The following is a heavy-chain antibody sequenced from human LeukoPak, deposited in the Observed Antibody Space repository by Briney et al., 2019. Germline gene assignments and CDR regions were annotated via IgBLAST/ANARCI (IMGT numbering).Heavy chain of an antibody. J-gene: IGHJ4*02. V-gene: IGHV3-30-3*01. CDR2: ISYDGSNK. D-gene: IGHD6-13*01. CDR1: GFTFSSYA. Sequence: PGGSLRLSCAASGFTFSSYAMHWVRQAPGKGLEWVAVISYDGSNKYYADSVKGRFTFSRDNSKNTLYLQMNSLRAEDTAVYYCASPGYSSSWYYFDYWGQGTLVTVSS. CDR3: ASPGYSSSWYYFDY.